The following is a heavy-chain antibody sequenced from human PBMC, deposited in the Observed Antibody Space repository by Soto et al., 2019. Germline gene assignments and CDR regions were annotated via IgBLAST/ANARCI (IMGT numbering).Heavy chain of an antibody. J-gene: IGHJ6*02. D-gene: IGHD3-3*01. CDR3: ARKYYDFWSGYSSSTSYGMDG. CDR1: GYTFTSYG. CDR2: ISAYNGNT. V-gene: IGHV1-18*01. Sequence: ASVKVSCKASGYTFTSYGISWVRQAPGQGLEWMGWISAYNGNTNYAQKLQGRVTMTTDTSTSTAYMELRSLRSDDTAVYYCARKYYDFWSGYSSSTSYGMDGWGQGTTVTVYS.